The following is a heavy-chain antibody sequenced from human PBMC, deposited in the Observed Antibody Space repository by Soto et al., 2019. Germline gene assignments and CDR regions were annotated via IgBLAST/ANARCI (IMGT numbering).Heavy chain of an antibody. CDR2: ISGSGGST. D-gene: IGHD2-15*01. J-gene: IGHJ4*02. CDR1: GFTFSSYA. V-gene: IGHV3-23*01. CDR3: AKDRPGYCSGGSCYSEMGWFVY. Sequence: PGGSLRLSCAASGFTFSSYAMSWVRQAPGKGLEWVSAISGSGGSTYYADSVKGRFTISRDNSKNTLYLQMNSLRAEDTAVYYCAKDRPGYCSGGSCYSEMGWFVYWDPGPLLTVST.